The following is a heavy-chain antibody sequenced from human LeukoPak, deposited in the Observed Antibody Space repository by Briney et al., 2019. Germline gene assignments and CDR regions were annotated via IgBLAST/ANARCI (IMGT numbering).Heavy chain of an antibody. Sequence: PSETLSLTCTVSGCSISSSYWTWIRQTPGKGLEWIGLAFYTGSTHYNPSLKSRVTTSVDTSKNQFSLRLNDVTAADSAVYYFTQIGAKYSSSDAFDIWGHGTMVSVPS. CDR1: GCSISSSY. V-gene: IGHV4-59*03. CDR3: TQIGAKYSSSDAFDI. D-gene: IGHD4/OR15-4a*01. CDR2: AFYTGST. J-gene: IGHJ3*02.